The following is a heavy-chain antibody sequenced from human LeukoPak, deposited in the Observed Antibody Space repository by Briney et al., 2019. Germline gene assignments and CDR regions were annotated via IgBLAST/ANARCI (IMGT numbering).Heavy chain of an antibody. V-gene: IGHV3-21*01. J-gene: IGHJ4*02. Sequence: GGSLRLSCAASGFTFSSYSMNWVRQAPGKGLEWVSSISSSSSYIYYADSVKGRFTISRDNAKNSLYLQMNSLRAEDTAVYYCARDLGLAMVRGVIVYWGQGTLVTVSS. CDR1: GFTFSSYS. CDR2: ISSSSSYI. CDR3: ARDLGLAMVRGVIVY. D-gene: IGHD3-10*01.